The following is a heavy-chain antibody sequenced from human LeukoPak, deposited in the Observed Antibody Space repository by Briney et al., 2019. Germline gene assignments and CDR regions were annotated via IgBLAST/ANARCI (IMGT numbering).Heavy chain of an antibody. CDR2: ISSSSSYI. CDR3: ARVSGSCNGYCYYMDV. CDR1: GFTFSSYS. J-gene: IGHJ6*03. Sequence: NPGGSLRLSCAASGFTFSSYSMNWVRQAPGRGLEWVSSISSSSSYIYYADSVKGRFTISRDNAKNSLYLQMNSLRAEDTAVYYCARVSGSCNGYCYYMDVWGKGTTVTVSS. V-gene: IGHV3-21*01. D-gene: IGHD1-26*01.